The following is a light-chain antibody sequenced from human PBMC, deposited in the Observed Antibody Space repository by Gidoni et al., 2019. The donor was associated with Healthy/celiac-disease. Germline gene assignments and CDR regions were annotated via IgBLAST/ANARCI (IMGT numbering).Light chain of an antibody. Sequence: DIVLTQSPATLSLSPGERATLSCRASQSVSSYLAWYQQKPGQAPRLLIYDASNRATCIPARFSGSGSGTDFTLTISSLEPEDFAVYYCQQRSNWPPVTFGPGTKVDIK. CDR3: QQRSNWPPVT. V-gene: IGKV3-11*01. CDR1: QSVSSY. CDR2: DAS. J-gene: IGKJ3*01.